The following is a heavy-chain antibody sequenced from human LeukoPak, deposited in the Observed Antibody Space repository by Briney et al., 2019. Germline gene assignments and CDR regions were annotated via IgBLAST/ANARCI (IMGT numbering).Heavy chain of an antibody. CDR2: IKTKAESYAT. Sequence: GGSLKLSCAASGFTFSGSAIHWVRQASGKGLEWVARIKTKAESYATAYVASVKGRFTISRDDSKNTAYLQMDSLKTEDTAMYYCTRLSGGNSDSYYSGLDVWGQGTRVTVSS. D-gene: IGHD4-23*01. V-gene: IGHV3-73*01. CDR3: TRLSGGNSDSYYSGLDV. CDR1: GFTFSGSA. J-gene: IGHJ6*02.